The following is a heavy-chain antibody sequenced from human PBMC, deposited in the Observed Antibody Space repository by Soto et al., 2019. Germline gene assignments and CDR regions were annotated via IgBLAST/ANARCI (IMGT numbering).Heavy chain of an antibody. Sequence: SVKVSCKASGGTFSSYAISWVRQAPGQGLEWMGGIIPIFGTANYAQKFQGRVTITADESTSTAYMELSSLRSEDTAVYYCAINDYSNNWFDPWGQGTLVTVSS. CDR3: AINDYSNNWFDP. CDR2: IIPIFGTA. D-gene: IGHD4-4*01. CDR1: GGTFSSYA. V-gene: IGHV1-69*13. J-gene: IGHJ5*02.